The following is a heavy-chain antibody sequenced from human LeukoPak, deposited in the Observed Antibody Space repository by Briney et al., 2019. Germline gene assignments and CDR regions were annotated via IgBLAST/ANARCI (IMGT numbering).Heavy chain of an antibody. CDR3: ARELGSTWDFDY. CDR2: ISSSSSAI. J-gene: IGHJ4*02. D-gene: IGHD1-26*01. V-gene: IGHV3-48*02. Sequence: GGSLRLSCAASGFIFGSYSMNWVRQAPGKGLEWVSYISSSSSAIFYADSVKGRFTASRDNAKNSLYLQMNSLRDEDTAVYYCARELGSTWDFDYWGQGTLVTVSS. CDR1: GFIFGSYS.